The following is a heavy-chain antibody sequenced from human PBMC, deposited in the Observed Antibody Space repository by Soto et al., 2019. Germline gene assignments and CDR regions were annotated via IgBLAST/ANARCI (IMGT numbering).Heavy chain of an antibody. CDR3: VRAFRSIAARSTDYYYYGMDV. Sequence: QVQLQESGPGLVKPWGTLSLTCAVSGGSISSSNWWSWVRQPPGKGLEWIGEIYHSGSTNYNPSLKSRVTISVDKSKNQFSLKPSSLTAADTAVYYCVRAFRSIAARSTDYYYYGMDVWGQGTTVTVSS. D-gene: IGHD6-6*01. CDR2: IYHSGST. V-gene: IGHV4-4*02. CDR1: GGSISSSNW. J-gene: IGHJ6*02.